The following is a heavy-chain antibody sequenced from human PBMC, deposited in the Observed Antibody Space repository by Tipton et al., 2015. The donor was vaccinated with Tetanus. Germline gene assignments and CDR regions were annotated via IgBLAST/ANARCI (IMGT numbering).Heavy chain of an antibody. V-gene: IGHV4-31*02. D-gene: IGHD3-22*01. CDR2: IYYSGSS. CDR1: DDSIRGGGYY. CDR3: ARRDYSDSSVDN. J-gene: IGHJ4*02. Sequence: LRLSCTVSDDSIRGGGYYWSWIRQHPGKGLEWIGYIYYSGSSYYNPSLKSRITLSVATSKKQFSLRLTSVSAADTAVYYCARRDYSDSSVDNWGQGTLVTVSS.